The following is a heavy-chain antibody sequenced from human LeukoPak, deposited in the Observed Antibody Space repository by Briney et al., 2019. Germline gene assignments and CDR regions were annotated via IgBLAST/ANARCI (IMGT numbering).Heavy chain of an antibody. V-gene: IGHV4-59*02. J-gene: IGHJ6*02. D-gene: IGHD6-13*01. Sequence: SEILSLTWTVSGDSVRSYYWSWIRQPPGQGLGWVGHINDRGGTNYNPSLQGRVTMSIDTSKNQFSLKVNSVTAADTAVYYCVRDSRYGSGWFEDGLDFWGQGTTVTVSS. CDR1: GDSVRSYY. CDR2: INDRGGT. CDR3: VRDSRYGSGWFEDGLDF.